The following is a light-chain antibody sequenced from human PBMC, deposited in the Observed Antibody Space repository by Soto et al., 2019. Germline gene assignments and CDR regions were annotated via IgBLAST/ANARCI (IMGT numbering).Light chain of an antibody. CDR2: EVS. CDR1: SSDVGGYNY. CDR3: NSYGGSNNYV. V-gene: IGLV2-8*01. J-gene: IGLJ1*01. Sequence: QSALTQPPSASGSPGQSVTISCTGTSSDVGGYNYVSWYQQHPGKAPKLMIYEVSKWPSGVPDRFSGSKSGNTASLTVSGLQAEDEADYYCNSYGGSNNYVFGTGTKLTVL.